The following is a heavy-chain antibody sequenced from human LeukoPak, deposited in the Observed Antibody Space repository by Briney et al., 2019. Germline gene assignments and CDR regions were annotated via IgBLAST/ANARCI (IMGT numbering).Heavy chain of an antibody. Sequence: PSETLSLTCTVSGGSISSYYWSWIRQPPGMGLEWIGYIYYSGSTNYNPSLRSRVSISIDTSKNQFSLKLSSVTAADTAVYYCARASGYSSSWYPDYWGQGTLVTVSS. J-gene: IGHJ4*02. CDR3: ARASGYSSSWYPDY. D-gene: IGHD6-13*01. CDR2: IYYSGST. CDR1: GGSISSYY. V-gene: IGHV4-59*01.